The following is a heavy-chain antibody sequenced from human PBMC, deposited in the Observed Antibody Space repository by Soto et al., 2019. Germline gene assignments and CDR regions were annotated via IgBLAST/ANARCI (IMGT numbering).Heavy chain of an antibody. D-gene: IGHD1-26*01. V-gene: IGHV1-69*13. Sequence: SVKVSCKASGGTFSSYAISWVQQAPGQGLEWMGGIIPIFGTANYAQKFQGRVTITADESTSTAYMELSSLRSEDTAVYYCARGLSGSYVLDYWGQGTLVTVSS. CDR3: ARGLSGSYVLDY. J-gene: IGHJ4*02. CDR2: IIPIFGTA. CDR1: GGTFSSYA.